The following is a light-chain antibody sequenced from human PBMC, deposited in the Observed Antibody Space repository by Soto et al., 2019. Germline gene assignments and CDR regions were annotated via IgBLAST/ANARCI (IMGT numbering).Light chain of an antibody. CDR1: NVGSKS. CDR3: QVWDSSSDHVV. Sequence: SYELTQPPSVSVAPGQMARVSCGGSNVGSKSVHWYQQKPGQAPVLVVYDNSARPSAIPERFSGSTSGNTATLTIRRVEAGDEADYYCQVWDSSSDHVVFGGGTKLTVL. V-gene: IGLV3-21*02. CDR2: DNS. J-gene: IGLJ2*01.